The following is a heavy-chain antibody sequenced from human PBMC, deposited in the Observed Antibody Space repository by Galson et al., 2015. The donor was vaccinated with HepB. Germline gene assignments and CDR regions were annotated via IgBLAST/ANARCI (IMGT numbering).Heavy chain of an antibody. CDR2: FDPEDGET. CDR3: ATTPTRYSSVLYGHYPYYYAMDV. J-gene: IGHJ6*02. V-gene: IGHV1-24*01. D-gene: IGHD6-19*01. CDR1: GNTLTELP. Sequence: SVKVSCKVSGNTLTELPIHWVRQAPGKGLEWMGGFDPEDGETSYAQKFQGRVTMTEDTSTDTAYMELSSLRSEDTAVYYCATTPTRYSSVLYGHYPYYYAMDVWGQGTTVTVSS.